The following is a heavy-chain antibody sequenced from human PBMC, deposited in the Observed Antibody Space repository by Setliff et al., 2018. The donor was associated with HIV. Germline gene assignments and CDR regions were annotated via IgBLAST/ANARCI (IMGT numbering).Heavy chain of an antibody. CDR1: GFTFSSYA. CDR3: AKAGEWFRVVVVAATRWGMDV. Sequence: GGPLRLSCAASGFTFSSYAMSWVRQAPGKGLEWVSAISGSGGSTYYADSVKGRFTISRDNSKNTLYLQMNSLRAEDTAVYYCAKAGEWFRVVVVAATRWGMDVWGQGTTVTVSS. D-gene: IGHD2-15*01. J-gene: IGHJ6*02. V-gene: IGHV3-23*01. CDR2: ISGSGGST.